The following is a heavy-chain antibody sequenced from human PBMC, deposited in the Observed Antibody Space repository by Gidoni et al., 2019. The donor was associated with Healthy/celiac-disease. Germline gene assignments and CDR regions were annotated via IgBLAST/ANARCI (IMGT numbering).Heavy chain of an antibody. CDR3: ARVGLYSSGWTNWFDP. V-gene: IGHV4-38-2*02. D-gene: IGHD6-19*01. CDR2: IYHSGST. Sequence: QVQLQESGPGLVKPSETLSLTCTVSGYSISSGYYWGWIRPPPGKGLEWIGSIYHSGSTYYNPSLKRRVTISVDTSKNQFSLKLSSVTAADTAVYYCARVGLYSSGWTNWFDPWGQGTLVTVSS. CDR1: GYSISSGYY. J-gene: IGHJ5*02.